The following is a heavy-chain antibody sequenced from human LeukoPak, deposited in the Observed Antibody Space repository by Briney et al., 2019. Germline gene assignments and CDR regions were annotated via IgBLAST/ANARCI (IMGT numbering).Heavy chain of an antibody. CDR1: GFTFSSYG. D-gene: IGHD3-22*01. CDR2: ISGGGGST. J-gene: IGHJ4*02. CDR3: AKDSSDYYFDY. V-gene: IGHV3-23*01. Sequence: GGSLRLSCAASGFTFSSYGMTWVRQAPGKGLEWVSAISGGGGSTYYADSVKGRFTISRDNSKNTLYVQLNSLRPDDTAVYYCAKDSSDYYFDYWGQGTLVTVSS.